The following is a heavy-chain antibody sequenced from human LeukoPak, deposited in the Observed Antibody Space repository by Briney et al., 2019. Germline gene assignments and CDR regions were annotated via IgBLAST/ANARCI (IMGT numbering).Heavy chain of an antibody. CDR2: ISYDGSNK. CDR3: AKAAGGPVLLWFGEPDLAFDI. J-gene: IGHJ3*02. V-gene: IGHV3-30*18. CDR1: GFTFSSYA. Sequence: GGSLRLSCAASGFTFSSYAMHWVRQAPGKGLEWVAVISYDGSNKYYADSVKGRFTISRDNSKNTLYLQMNSLRAEDTAVYYCAKAAGGPVLLWFGEPDLAFDIWGQGTMVTVSS. D-gene: IGHD3-10*01.